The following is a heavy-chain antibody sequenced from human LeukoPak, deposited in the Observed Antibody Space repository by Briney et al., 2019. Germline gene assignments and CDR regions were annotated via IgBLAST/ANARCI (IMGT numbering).Heavy chain of an antibody. CDR2: ISSSGGST. J-gene: IGHJ6*02. V-gene: IGHV3-23*01. CDR1: GFTFSSYA. Sequence: GGSLRLSCAASGFTFSSYAMSWVRQAPGKGLEWVSAISSSGGSTYYADSVKGRFTISRDNSKNTLYLQMNSLRAEDPAVYYCEKGGCYGDYYSGMDVWGQGTTVTVSS. D-gene: IGHD4-17*01. CDR3: EKGGCYGDYYSGMDV.